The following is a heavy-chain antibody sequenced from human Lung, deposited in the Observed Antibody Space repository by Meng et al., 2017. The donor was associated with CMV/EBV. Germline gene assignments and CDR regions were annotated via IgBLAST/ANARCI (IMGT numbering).Heavy chain of an antibody. CDR2: SPNRGRS. Sequence: VRVAGGVPAPGKPAETLALNGGVIGDSIGNHNGRACGRQPPGKGLEWIGGSPNRGRSAYNPSLKRLVRMSIDKSKNQFSLKLTSVTAADTAVYHCLRRSGGSVWGQGTLVTVS. CDR1: GDSIGNHNG. CDR3: LRRSGGSV. J-gene: IGHJ4*02. V-gene: IGHV4-4*02. D-gene: IGHD3-10*01.